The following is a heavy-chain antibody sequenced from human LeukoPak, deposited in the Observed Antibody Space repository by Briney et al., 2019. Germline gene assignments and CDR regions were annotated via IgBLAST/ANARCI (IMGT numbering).Heavy chain of an antibody. CDR2: IIPVCGAA. Sequence: ASVRLSCTASGCTFSSYAISWVRQAPGQGLEWVGGIIPVCGAANFVEKFQGRVTITADKSTSTAYVELSSLRSEETAVYYCARDSPYYEGSGSYYIVIGSWFEPWG. CDR1: GCTFSSYA. V-gene: IGHV1-69*06. CDR3: ARDSPYYEGSGSYYIVIGSWFEP. J-gene: IGHJ5*02. D-gene: IGHD3-10*01.